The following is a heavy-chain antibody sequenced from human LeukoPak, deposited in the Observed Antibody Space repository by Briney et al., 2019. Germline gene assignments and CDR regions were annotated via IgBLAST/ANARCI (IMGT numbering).Heavy chain of an antibody. V-gene: IGHV3-23*01. D-gene: IGHD6-13*01. J-gene: IGHJ4*02. CDR3: AKDLSSSWNYFDY. CDR2: ISGSGGST. Sequence: GGSLRLSCAASGFTFSSYAMNWVRQAPGKGLEWVSGISGSGGSTYYADSVKGRVTISRDNSKNTLYLQMNSLRAEDTAVYYCAKDLSSSWNYFDYWGQGTVVTVSS. CDR1: GFTFSSYA.